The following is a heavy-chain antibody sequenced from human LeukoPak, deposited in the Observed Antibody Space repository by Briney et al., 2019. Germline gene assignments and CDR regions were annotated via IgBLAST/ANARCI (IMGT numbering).Heavy chain of an antibody. CDR3: AKCSTIVDSGYHDAFDI. CDR1: GFSFEDFG. Sequence: GGSLRLSCTASGFSFEDFGMAWVRQAPGKGLEWVSGIGWNGGITGYADSVKGRFTISRDNSKNTLYLQMNSLRAEDTAVYYCAKCSTIVDSGYHDAFDIWGQGTMATVSS. D-gene: IGHD5-12*01. J-gene: IGHJ3*02. CDR2: IGWNGGIT. V-gene: IGHV3-20*04.